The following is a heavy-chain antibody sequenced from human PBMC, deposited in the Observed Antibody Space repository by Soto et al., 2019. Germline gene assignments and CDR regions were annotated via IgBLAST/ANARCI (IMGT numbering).Heavy chain of an antibody. V-gene: IGHV3-23*01. CDR1: GFTFSSYA. Sequence: GGSLRLSCAASGFTFSSYAMSWVRQAPWKGLEWVSAISGSGGSTYYADSVKGRFTISRDNSKNTLYLQMNSLRAEDTAVYYCARDLEYSSGWYYFDYWGQGTLVTV. J-gene: IGHJ4*02. CDR2: ISGSGGST. D-gene: IGHD6-19*01. CDR3: ARDLEYSSGWYYFDY.